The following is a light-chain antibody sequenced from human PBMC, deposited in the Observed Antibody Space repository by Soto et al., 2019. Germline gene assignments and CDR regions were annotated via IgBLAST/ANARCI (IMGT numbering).Light chain of an antibody. Sequence: QTVVTQESSLSVSPGGTVTLTCGLTSGSVSITSYPSWFQQTPGQAPRTLIYSTNTRSSGVPDRFSGSILGSKAALTITGAQADDEAHYDCSLYMGSGIMVFGGGTKLTVL. V-gene: IGLV8-61*01. CDR2: STN. CDR1: SGSVSITSY. CDR3: SLYMGSGIMV. J-gene: IGLJ3*02.